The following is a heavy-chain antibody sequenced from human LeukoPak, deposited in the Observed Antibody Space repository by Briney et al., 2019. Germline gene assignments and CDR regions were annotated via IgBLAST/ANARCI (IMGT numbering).Heavy chain of an antibody. Sequence: GASVKVSCKASGGTFSSYAISWVRQAPGQGLEWMGGIIPIFGTANYAQKFQGRVTITADESTSTAYMELSSLRSEDTAVYYCARGSYCSSTSCSRGRFDPWGQGTLVTVSS. J-gene: IGHJ5*02. D-gene: IGHD2-2*01. CDR2: IIPIFGTA. CDR1: GGTFSSYA. V-gene: IGHV1-69*13. CDR3: ARGSYCSSTSCSRGRFDP.